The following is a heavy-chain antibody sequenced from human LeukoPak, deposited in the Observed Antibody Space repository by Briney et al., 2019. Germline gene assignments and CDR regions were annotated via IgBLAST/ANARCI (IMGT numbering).Heavy chain of an antibody. CDR3: ARGVYIAAAQYGY. V-gene: IGHV4-59*01. Sequence: SETLSLTYTVSGGSISSYYWSWIRQPPGKGLEWIGYIYYSGTTNYNPSLKSRVTISVDTSKDQFSLKLSSVTAADTAVYYCARGVYIAAAQYGYWGQGTLVTVSS. CDR2: IYYSGTT. CDR1: GGSISSYY. J-gene: IGHJ4*02. D-gene: IGHD6-13*01.